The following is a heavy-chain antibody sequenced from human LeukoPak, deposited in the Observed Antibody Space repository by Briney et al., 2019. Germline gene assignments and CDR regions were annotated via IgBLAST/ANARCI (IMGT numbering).Heavy chain of an antibody. CDR2: ISSSSSTI. J-gene: IGHJ6*02. V-gene: IGHV3-48*04. CDR3: ARDVYVWGSYPLRGMDV. Sequence: PGGSLRLSCAASGFTFSSYSMNWVRQAPGKGLEWVSYISSSSSTIYYADSVKGRFTISRDNAKNSLYLQMNSLRAEDTAVYYCARDVYVWGSYPLRGMDVWGQGTTVTVSS. CDR1: GFTFSSYS. D-gene: IGHD3-16*01.